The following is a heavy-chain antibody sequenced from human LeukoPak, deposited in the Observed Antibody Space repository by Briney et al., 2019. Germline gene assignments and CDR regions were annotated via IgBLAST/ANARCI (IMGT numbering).Heavy chain of an antibody. CDR1: GFTFDDYA. V-gene: IGHV3-9*01. J-gene: IGHJ4*02. CDR3: AKAYYGDYVFYGY. Sequence: SLRLSCAASGFTFDDYAMHWVRQAPGKGLEWVSGISWNSGSIGYADSVKGRFTISRDNAKNSLYLQMNSLRAEDTALYYCAKAYYGDYVFYGYWGQGTLVTVSS. CDR2: ISWNSGSI. D-gene: IGHD4-17*01.